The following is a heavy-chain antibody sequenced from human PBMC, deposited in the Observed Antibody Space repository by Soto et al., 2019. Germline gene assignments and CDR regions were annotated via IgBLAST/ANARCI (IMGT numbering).Heavy chain of an antibody. Sequence: PGGSLRLSCTASGFTFDDYAIHWVRQAPGKGLEWVSGIGWNSGTIAYADSVKGRFTISRDNAKYSLYLQMNSLRAEDTALYYCVKGSSSQVAMTLFDYWGQGTLVTVSS. CDR3: VKGSSSQVAMTLFDY. D-gene: IGHD5-12*01. CDR1: GFTFDDYA. V-gene: IGHV3-9*01. J-gene: IGHJ4*02. CDR2: IGWNSGTI.